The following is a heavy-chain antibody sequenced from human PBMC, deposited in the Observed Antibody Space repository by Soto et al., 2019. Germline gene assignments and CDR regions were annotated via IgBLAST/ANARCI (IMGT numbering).Heavy chain of an antibody. D-gene: IGHD3-10*01. Sequence: DVQLLESGGHLVQPGGSLRLSCAASGFTFSYYAMSWVRQAPGKGLEWVSSASAGGDMTYYSDSVKGRFTISRDNSNNALFLQMNSLRIEDTALYYCARGDRGGSGSPASYYYSGLDVWGQGTTVTVS. CDR1: GFTFSYYA. J-gene: IGHJ6*02. CDR3: ARGDRGGSGSPASYYYSGLDV. CDR2: ASAGGDMT. V-gene: IGHV3-23*01.